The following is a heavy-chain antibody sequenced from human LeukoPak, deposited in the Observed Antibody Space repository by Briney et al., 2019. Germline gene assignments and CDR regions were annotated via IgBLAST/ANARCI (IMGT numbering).Heavy chain of an antibody. CDR3: ARARYCSSTSCYNPKNWFDS. D-gene: IGHD2-2*02. CDR2: IIPIFGTA. CDR1: GGTFSSYA. J-gene: IGHJ5*01. Sequence: SVKVSCKASGGTFSSYAISWVRQAPGQGLEWMGGIIPIFGTANYAQKFQGRVTITTDESTSTAYMELSSLRSEDTAVYYCARARYCSSTSCYNPKNWFDSWGQGTLATVSS. V-gene: IGHV1-69*05.